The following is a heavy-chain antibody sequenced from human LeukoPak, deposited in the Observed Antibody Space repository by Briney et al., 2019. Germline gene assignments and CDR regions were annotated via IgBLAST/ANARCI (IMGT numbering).Heavy chain of an antibody. D-gene: IGHD2/OR15-2a*01. V-gene: IGHV3-48*03. J-gene: IGHJ4*02. CDR1: GFTFSSYE. CDR2: ISSSGNTI. CDR3: ARRSSRSFDY. Sequence: GGSLRLSCAASGFTFSSYEMNWVRQAPGKGLEWVSYISSSGNTIYYADSVKGRFTISRDNAKNSPYLQMSSLRAEDTAVYYCARRSSRSFDYWGQGTLVTVSS.